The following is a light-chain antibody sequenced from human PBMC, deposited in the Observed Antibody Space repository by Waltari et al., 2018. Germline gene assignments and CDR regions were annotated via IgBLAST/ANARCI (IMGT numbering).Light chain of an antibody. CDR1: QSLTHSSGNTY. CDR2: KAS. Sequence: DVVMTQSPLSLAITPGQPASMTCRSSQSLTHSSGNTYLSWFLQKPGQPPRRLVYKASNRDSGVPDIFSGRVEGTDFTLRISRVEAEDVGVYYCMHGIQYPVTFGGGTKVEIK. J-gene: IGKJ4*01. CDR3: MHGIQYPVT. V-gene: IGKV2-30*02.